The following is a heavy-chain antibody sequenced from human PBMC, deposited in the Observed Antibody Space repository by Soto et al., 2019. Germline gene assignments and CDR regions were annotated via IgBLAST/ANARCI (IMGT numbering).Heavy chain of an antibody. CDR1: GGSFSGYY. J-gene: IGHJ4*02. V-gene: IGHV4-34*01. Sequence: SETLSLTCAVYGGSFSGYYWSWIRQPPGKGLEWIGEINHSGSTNYNPSLKSRVTISVDTSKNQFSLKLSSVTAADTAVYYCARISSTTVAPFDYWGQGNLVTVS. CDR3: ARISSTTVAPFDY. D-gene: IGHD4-17*01. CDR2: INHSGST.